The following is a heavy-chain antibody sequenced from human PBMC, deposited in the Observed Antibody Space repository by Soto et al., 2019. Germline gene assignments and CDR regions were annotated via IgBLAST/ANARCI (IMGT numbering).Heavy chain of an antibody. D-gene: IGHD5-12*01. Sequence: GGSLRLSCTASGFTFSNYAMTWVRQAPGKGLEWVSSISGSGGTTHNADSVKGRFTISRDNSKNTLFLQMSSLRAEDTAVYYCAETPANIVATTQFDYWGQGTLVTVSS. CDR2: ISGSGGTT. V-gene: IGHV3-23*01. CDR1: GFTFSNYA. CDR3: AETPANIVATTQFDY. J-gene: IGHJ4*02.